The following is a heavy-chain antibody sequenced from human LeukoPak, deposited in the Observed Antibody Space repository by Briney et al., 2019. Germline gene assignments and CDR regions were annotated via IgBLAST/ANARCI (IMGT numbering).Heavy chain of an antibody. CDR2: IIPILGIA. CDR3: AKERREQQPFTYYYYYGMDV. Sequence: GASVKVSCKASGGTFSSYAISWVRQAPGQGLEWMGRIIPILGIANYAQKFQGRVTITADKSTSTAYMELSSLRAEDTAVYYCAKERREQQPFTYYYYYGMDVWGQGTTVTVSS. CDR1: GGTFSSYA. V-gene: IGHV1-69*04. D-gene: IGHD6-13*01. J-gene: IGHJ6*02.